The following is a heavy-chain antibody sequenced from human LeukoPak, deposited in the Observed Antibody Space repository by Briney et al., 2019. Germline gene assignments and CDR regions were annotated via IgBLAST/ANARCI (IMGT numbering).Heavy chain of an antibody. J-gene: IGHJ5*02. CDR1: GASVTDYY. Sequence: SETLSLTCTVSGASVTDYYWCWIWQSPGKALEWINYTHHSANSDYTPSLRSRFTTSLDTSKNQLSLNLISVTAADTAVYYCTRGHWGLQSWSQGTLVTVSS. D-gene: IGHD7-27*01. CDR2: THHSANS. V-gene: IGHV4-59*02. CDR3: TRGHWGLQS.